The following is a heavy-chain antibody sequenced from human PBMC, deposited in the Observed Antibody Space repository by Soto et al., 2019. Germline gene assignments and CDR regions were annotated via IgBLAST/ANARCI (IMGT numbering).Heavy chain of an antibody. CDR3: ARVGIRDCSSTSCYTGAFDI. D-gene: IGHD2-2*02. V-gene: IGHV1-18*01. J-gene: IGHJ3*02. Sequence: QVQLVQSGAEVKKPGASVKVSCKASGYTFTSYGISWVRQAPGQGLEWMGWISAYNGNTNYAQKLQGRVTITADESTSTAYMELSSLRSEDTAVYYCARVGIRDCSSTSCYTGAFDIWGQGTMVTVSS. CDR2: ISAYNGNT. CDR1: GYTFTSYG.